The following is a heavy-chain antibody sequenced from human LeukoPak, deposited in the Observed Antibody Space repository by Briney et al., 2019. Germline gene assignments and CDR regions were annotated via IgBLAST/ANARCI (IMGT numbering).Heavy chain of an antibody. CDR1: GFDFGAYE. J-gene: IGHJ4*02. CDR3: TTLGYHLDS. D-gene: IGHD3-22*01. Sequence: GGSLRLSCAASGFDFGAYEMNWVRQAPGKGPEWVAYLAGSDTTKHYADSVRGRFTISRDNAKKSLYLQMNSLRAEDTALYYCTTLGYHLDSWGQGTLVTVSS. V-gene: IGHV3-48*03. CDR2: LAGSDTTK.